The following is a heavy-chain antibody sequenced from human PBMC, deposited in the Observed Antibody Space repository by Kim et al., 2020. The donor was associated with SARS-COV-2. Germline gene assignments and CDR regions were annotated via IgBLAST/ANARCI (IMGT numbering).Heavy chain of an antibody. D-gene: IGHD6-13*01. CDR2: ISYDGSNK. CDR1: GFTFSSYG. CDR3: AKDLFWSIAAAGTDLYY. J-gene: IGHJ6*01. Sequence: GGSLRLSCAASGFTFSSYGMHWVRQAPGKGLEWVAVISYDGSNKYYADSVKGRFTISRDNSKNTLYLQMNSLRAEDTAVYYCAKDLFWSIAAAGTDLYY. V-gene: IGHV3-30*18.